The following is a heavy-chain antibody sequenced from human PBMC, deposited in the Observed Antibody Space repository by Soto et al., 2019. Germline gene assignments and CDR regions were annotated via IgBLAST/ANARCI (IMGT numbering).Heavy chain of an antibody. V-gene: IGHV3-7*01. D-gene: IGHD5-18*01. Sequence: NSNSYYWTWIRHPPGKGLEWVANIKQDGTEKNYVDSVKGRFTISRDNARNSLYLQMDSLRAEDTAVYFCARGDTPMITGMDSFDIWGQGTMVTVSS. CDR2: IKQDGTEK. CDR3: ARGDTPMITGMDSFDI. CDR1: NSNSYY. J-gene: IGHJ3*02.